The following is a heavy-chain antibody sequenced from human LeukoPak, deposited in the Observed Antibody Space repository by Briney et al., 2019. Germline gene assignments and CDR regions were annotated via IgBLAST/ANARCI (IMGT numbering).Heavy chain of an antibody. J-gene: IGHJ3*01. V-gene: IGHV3-23*01. Sequence: GGSLRLSCAASGFTFSSYSMNWVRQAPGKGLEWVSAISINGGSTYYADSVKGRFTISRDNSKNTLYLQMNSLRAEDTAVYYCARLWLNAYDVWGKGTTVTVSS. CDR3: ARLWLNAYDV. CDR1: GFTFSSYS. D-gene: IGHD3-10*01. CDR2: ISINGGST.